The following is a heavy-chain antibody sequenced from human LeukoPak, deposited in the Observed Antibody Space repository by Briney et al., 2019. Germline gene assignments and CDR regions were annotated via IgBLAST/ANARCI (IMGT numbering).Heavy chain of an antibody. V-gene: IGHV3-21*01. D-gene: IGHD3-9*01. CDR1: GFTFSSYN. J-gene: IGHJ5*02. Sequence: GGSLRLSCAASGFTFSSYNMNWVRQAPGKGLEWVSSITSSSTYIYYADSVKGRFTISRDNAKNSLYLQMNSLRAEDTAVYYCARAGTEYYDILTGYYRQGNWFDPWGQGTLVTVSS. CDR2: ITSSSTYI. CDR3: ARAGTEYYDILTGYYRQGNWFDP.